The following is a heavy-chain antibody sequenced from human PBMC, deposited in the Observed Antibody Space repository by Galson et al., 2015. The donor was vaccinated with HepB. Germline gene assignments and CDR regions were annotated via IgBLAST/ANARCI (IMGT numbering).Heavy chain of an antibody. CDR1: RFSFSSYA. V-gene: IGHV3-23*01. J-gene: IGHJ6*03. CDR2: ISGSGGST. Sequence: SLRLSCAASRFSFSSYAMNWVRQAPGKGLEWVSVISGSGGSTYYADSVKGRFTISRDNSKSTLYLQMNSLRAEDTAVYYCAKGLYCSTTSCPYYYYYYMDVWGKGTTVTVSS. D-gene: IGHD2-2*01. CDR3: AKGLYCSTTSCPYYYYYYMDV.